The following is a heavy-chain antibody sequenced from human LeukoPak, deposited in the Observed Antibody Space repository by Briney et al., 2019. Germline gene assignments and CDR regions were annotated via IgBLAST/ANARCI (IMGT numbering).Heavy chain of an antibody. V-gene: IGHV4-59*01. Sequence: SETLSPTCAVYGGSFSGYYWSWIRQPPGKGLEWIGYIYYSGSTNYNPSLKSRVTISVDTSKNQFSLKLSSVTAADTAVYYCARETSINGMDVWGQGTTVTVSS. CDR1: GGSFSGYY. J-gene: IGHJ6*02. D-gene: IGHD1-1*01. CDR2: IYYSGST. CDR3: ARETSINGMDV.